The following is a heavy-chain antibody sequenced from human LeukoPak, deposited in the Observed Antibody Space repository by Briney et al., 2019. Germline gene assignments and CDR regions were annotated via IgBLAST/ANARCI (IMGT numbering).Heavy chain of an antibody. V-gene: IGHV4-31*03. Sequence: PSETLSLTCTVSGGSIGSGGYYWSWIRQHPGKGLEWIGYIYYSGSTYYNPSLKSRVTISVDTSKNQFSLKLSSVTAADTAVYYCARDSSGTFDYWGQGTLVTVSS. D-gene: IGHD3-22*01. CDR2: IYYSGST. J-gene: IGHJ4*02. CDR1: GGSIGSGGYY. CDR3: ARDSSGTFDY.